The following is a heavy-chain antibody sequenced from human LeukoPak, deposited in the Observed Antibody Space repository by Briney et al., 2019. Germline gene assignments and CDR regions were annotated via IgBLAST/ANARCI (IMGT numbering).Heavy chain of an antibody. J-gene: IGHJ4*02. D-gene: IGHD3-22*01. V-gene: IGHV4-39*01. CDR2: IHFSGGT. Sequence: RSSETLSLTCTVSGGSISSSGYYWGWIRQPPGKGLVWIGSIHFSGGTYYNPSLMSRVTISVDTSKTQFSLNLSSVTAADTAVYYCARHGYYSSGNYFDYWGQGTLVTVSS. CDR3: ARHGYYSSGNYFDY. CDR1: GGSISSSGYY.